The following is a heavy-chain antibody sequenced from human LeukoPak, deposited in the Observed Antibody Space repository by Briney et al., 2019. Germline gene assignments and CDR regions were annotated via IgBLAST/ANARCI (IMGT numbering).Heavy chain of an antibody. CDR3: ARHSGDGYNRPFGY. Sequence: PSETLSLTCTVSGGSVSSSNYCWGWIRQPPGKGLEWIGTIYYSGTTFYNPSLKSRVTISVDTFKNQFSLKLSSVTAADTAVYYCARHSGDGYNRPFGYWGQGSLVTVSS. D-gene: IGHD5-24*01. CDR1: GGSVSSSNYC. V-gene: IGHV4-39*01. CDR2: IYYSGTT. J-gene: IGHJ4*02.